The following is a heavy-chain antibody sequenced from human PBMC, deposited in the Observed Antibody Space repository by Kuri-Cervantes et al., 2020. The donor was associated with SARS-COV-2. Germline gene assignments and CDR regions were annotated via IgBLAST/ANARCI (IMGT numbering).Heavy chain of an antibody. D-gene: IGHD7-27*01. CDR1: GFTFSDYY. J-gene: IGHJ4*01. CDR3: ARDLRLGKSLDY. Sequence: GESLKISCAASGFTFSDYYMNWVRQAPGKGLEWVSSISSSSTIYYADSVKGRFTIFRDNAKNSLYLQMNSLRAEDTAVYFCARDLRLGKSLDYWGQGTLVTVSS. CDR2: ISSSSTI. V-gene: IGHV3-69-1*01.